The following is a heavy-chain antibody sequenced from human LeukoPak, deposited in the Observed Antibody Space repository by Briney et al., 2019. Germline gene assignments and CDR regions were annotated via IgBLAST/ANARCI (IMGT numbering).Heavy chain of an antibody. CDR1: GGSVSSGSYY. J-gene: IGHJ4*02. CDR2: MSPSGTT. Sequence: SETLSLTCTVSGGSVSSGSYYLSWIRQPPGKGLDWIAYMSPSGTTNYNPSLKSRVTTSVDTSRTQFSLRLSSVTAADTAVYYCARGQDDRSGTFDYWGQGTLVTVSS. CDR3: ARGQDDRSGTFDY. V-gene: IGHV4-61*01. D-gene: IGHD3-22*01.